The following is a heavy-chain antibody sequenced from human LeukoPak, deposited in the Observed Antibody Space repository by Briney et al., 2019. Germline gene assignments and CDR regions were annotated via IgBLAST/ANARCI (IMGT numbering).Heavy chain of an antibody. CDR2: ISAYSGNT. Sequence: WASVKVSCKASGYTFTNYGISWVRQAPGQGLEWMGWISAYSGNTNYAQKLQGRVTMTTDTSTSTAYMELRSLRSDDTAVYYCARLGGPEELSLHDYGDYEWFDPWGQGTLVTVSS. CDR3: ARLGGPEELSLHDYGDYEWFDP. D-gene: IGHD4-17*01. V-gene: IGHV1-18*01. CDR1: GYTFTNYG. J-gene: IGHJ5*02.